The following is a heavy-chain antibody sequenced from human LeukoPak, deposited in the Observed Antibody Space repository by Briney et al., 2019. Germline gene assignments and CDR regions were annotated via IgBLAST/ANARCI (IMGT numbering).Heavy chain of an antibody. CDR3: ARVGHDYGDYDYYYYYMDV. V-gene: IGHV1-69*06. J-gene: IGHJ6*03. CDR2: IIPSCGTA. Sequence: AAVKVSCKASGYTFTSYGISWVRQAPGQGLEWMGGIIPSCGTANYAQKVQGRVTITADKSTSTAYMELSSLRSEDTAVYYCARVGHDYGDYDYYYYYMDVWGKGTTVTVSS. CDR1: GYTFTSYG. D-gene: IGHD4-17*01.